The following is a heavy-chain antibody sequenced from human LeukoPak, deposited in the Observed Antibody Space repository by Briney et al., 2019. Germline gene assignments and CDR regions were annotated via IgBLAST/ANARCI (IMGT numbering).Heavy chain of an antibody. CDR3: ARDAMPSVTTSPYYFDY. CDR2: INPSGDFI. CDR1: GYTFNSYY. J-gene: IGHJ4*02. V-gene: IGHV1-46*02. D-gene: IGHD4-17*01. Sequence: GASVKVSCKSSGYTFNSYYMHWVRQAPGQGRDWMGIINPSGDFISYAQKFQGRVTMTTDTSTSTVYMELSSLRSWDTAVFYCARDAMPSVTTSPYYFDYWGQGTLVTVSS.